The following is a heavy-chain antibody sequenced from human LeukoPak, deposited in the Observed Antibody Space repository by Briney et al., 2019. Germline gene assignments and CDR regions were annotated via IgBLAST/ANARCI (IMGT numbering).Heavy chain of an antibody. D-gene: IGHD6-6*01. CDR3: ARRHVQYSSSSDPYYFDY. Sequence: SETLSLTCTVSGGSISSGSYYWSWIRQPAGKGLEWIGYLDYSGSTNYNPSLKSRVTISVDTSKNQFSLKLSSVTAADTAMFYCARRHVQYSSSSDPYYFDYWGQGTLVTVSS. CDR2: LDYSGST. V-gene: IGHV4-61*10. CDR1: GGSISSGSYY. J-gene: IGHJ4*02.